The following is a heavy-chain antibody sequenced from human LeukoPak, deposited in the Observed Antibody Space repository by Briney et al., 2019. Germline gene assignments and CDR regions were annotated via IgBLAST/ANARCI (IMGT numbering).Heavy chain of an antibody. CDR1: GYTFTSYD. V-gene: IGHV1-8*01. D-gene: IGHD3-10*01. CDR3: ATDAVLLWFGESHANYYYMDV. CDR2: MNPNSGNT. Sequence: ASVKVSCKASGYTFTSYDINWVRQATGQGLEWMGWMNPNSGNTGYAQKFQGRVTMTRNTSISTAYMELSSPRSEDTAVYYCATDAVLLWFGESHANYYYMDVWGKGTTVTVSS. J-gene: IGHJ6*03.